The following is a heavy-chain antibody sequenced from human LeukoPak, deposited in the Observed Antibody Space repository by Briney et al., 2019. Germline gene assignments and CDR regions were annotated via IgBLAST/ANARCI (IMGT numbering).Heavy chain of an antibody. J-gene: IGHJ4*02. CDR1: GYSFTSYW. CDR2: IYPVDSDT. V-gene: IGHV5-51*01. CDR3: ARHWGGIAAAPFDY. D-gene: IGHD6-13*01. Sequence: GESLKISCEGSGYSFTSYWIAWVRQMPGKGLEWMGIIYPVDSDTRYSPSFQGQVTISADKSISTAYLQWNSLRASDTAMYYCARHWGGIAAAPFDYWGQGTLVTVSS.